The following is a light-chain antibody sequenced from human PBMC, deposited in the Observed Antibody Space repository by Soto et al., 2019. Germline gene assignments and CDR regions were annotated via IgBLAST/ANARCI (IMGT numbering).Light chain of an antibody. CDR1: HTIGTF. J-gene: IGKJ4*01. V-gene: IGKV1-27*01. Sequence: TQTPHSPSSLPAFIGDRATITCRAIHTIGTFLAWYQQKPGKVPKLLIYAASTLQSGVPSRFSGSGSGTDFTLTISSLQPEDVATYYCQKCKVAPFTFGGGTKVDIK. CDR2: AAS. CDR3: QKCKVAPFT.